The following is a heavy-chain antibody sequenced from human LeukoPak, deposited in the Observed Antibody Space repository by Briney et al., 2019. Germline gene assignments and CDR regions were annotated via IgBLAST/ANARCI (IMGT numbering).Heavy chain of an antibody. CDR3: AKDDSALWFGELSHYFNS. CDR2: ISGRGDST. Sequence: GGSLRLSCAASGFDIRSYGMNWVRQAPGKGLEWVSSISGRGDSTPYADSVKGRFTISRDISKNTLYLQMNSLRADDTAIYYCAKDDSALWFGELSHYFNSWGQGTLVTVSS. D-gene: IGHD3-10*01. J-gene: IGHJ4*02. V-gene: IGHV3-23*01. CDR1: GFDIRSYG.